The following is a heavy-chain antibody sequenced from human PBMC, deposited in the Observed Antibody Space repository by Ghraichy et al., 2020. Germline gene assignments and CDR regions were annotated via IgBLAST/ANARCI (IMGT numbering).Heavy chain of an antibody. J-gene: IGHJ3*02. CDR2: IFYTGNT. V-gene: IGHV4-31*11. CDR3: ARGYSSSPGTFDI. D-gene: IGHD6-13*01. Sequence: TLSLTCAVSRNSLSSGGYYWSWIRHHPGKGLEWIGYIFYTGNTYYNPSLKSRATISVDMPKNQFSLKLSSVTVADTAVYYCARGYSSSPGTFDIWGQGTTVTVSS. CDR1: RNSLSSGGYY.